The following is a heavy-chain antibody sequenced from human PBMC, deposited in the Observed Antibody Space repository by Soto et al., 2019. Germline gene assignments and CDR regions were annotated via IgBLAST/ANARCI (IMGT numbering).Heavy chain of an antibody. Sequence: QVQLQESGPGLVKPSQTLSLTCTVSGGSISSAGYYWNWIRQHPGKGLEWIGFIYYSGSTYYNPSLKSRVTISLDTSKNQFALKLSSVTAADTAVFYCARLPVAANGGAIDYWGQGTLVTVSS. D-gene: IGHD6-19*01. CDR1: GGSISSAGYY. J-gene: IGHJ4*02. CDR3: ARLPVAANGGAIDY. V-gene: IGHV4-31*03. CDR2: IYYSGST.